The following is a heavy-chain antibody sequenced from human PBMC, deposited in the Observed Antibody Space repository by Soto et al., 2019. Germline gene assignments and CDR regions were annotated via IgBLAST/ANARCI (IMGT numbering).Heavy chain of an antibody. D-gene: IGHD4-17*01. J-gene: IGHJ5*02. Sequence: ASVKVSCKASGYTFTSYGISWVRQAPGQGLEWMGWISAYNGNTNYAQKLQGRVTMTTDTPTSTAYMELRSLRSDDTAVYYCASTVTTVSQYNWFDPWGQGTLVTVSS. CDR1: GYTFTSYG. V-gene: IGHV1-18*01. CDR2: ISAYNGNT. CDR3: ASTVTTVSQYNWFDP.